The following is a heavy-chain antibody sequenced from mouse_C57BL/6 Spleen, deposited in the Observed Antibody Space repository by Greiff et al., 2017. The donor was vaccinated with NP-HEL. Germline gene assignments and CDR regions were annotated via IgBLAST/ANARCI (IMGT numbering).Heavy chain of an antibody. D-gene: IGHD2-4*01. J-gene: IGHJ4*01. CDR3: ARWDYDGGYAMDY. V-gene: IGHV5-4*01. CDR2: ISDGGSYT. CDR1: GFTFSSYA. Sequence: VQLKESGGGLVKPGGSLKLSCAASGFTFSSYAMSWVRQTPEKRLEWVATISDGGSYTYYPDNVKGRFTISRDNAKNNLYLQMSHLKSEDTAMYYCARWDYDGGYAMDYWGQGTSVTVSS.